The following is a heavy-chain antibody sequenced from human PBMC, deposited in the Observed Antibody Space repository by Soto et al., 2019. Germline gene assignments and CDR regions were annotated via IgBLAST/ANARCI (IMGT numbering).Heavy chain of an antibody. CDR1: GFTFSSYR. Sequence: EVQLVESGGGLVQPGGSLRLSCAASGFTFSSYRMSWVRQAPGKGLEWVANIKQDGSEKYYVDSVKGRFTISRDNAKNSLYLQMNSLRAEDTAVYYCAREDYGDYVLDYWGQGTLVTVSS. CDR2: IKQDGSEK. D-gene: IGHD4-17*01. V-gene: IGHV3-7*03. CDR3: AREDYGDYVLDY. J-gene: IGHJ4*02.